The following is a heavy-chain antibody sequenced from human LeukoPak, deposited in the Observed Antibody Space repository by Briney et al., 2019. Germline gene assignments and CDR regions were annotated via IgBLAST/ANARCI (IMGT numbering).Heavy chain of an antibody. CDR3: AKADGYSSSWYWNY. CDR1: GFTFSSYA. D-gene: IGHD6-13*01. Sequence: GGSLRLSCAASGFTFSSYAMSWVRQAPGKGLKWVSAISGSGGSTYYADSVKGRFTISRDNSKNTLYLQMNSLRAEDTAVYYCAKADGYSSSWYWNYWGQGTLVTVSS. CDR2: ISGSGGST. V-gene: IGHV3-23*01. J-gene: IGHJ4*02.